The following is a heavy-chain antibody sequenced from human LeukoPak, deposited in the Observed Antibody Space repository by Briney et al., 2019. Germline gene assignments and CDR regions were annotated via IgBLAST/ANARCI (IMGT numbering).Heavy chain of an antibody. D-gene: IGHD2-15*01. V-gene: IGHV3-30*02. CDR2: IRYDGSNK. Sequence: PGGSLRLSCAASGFTFSCCWMTWVRQAPGKGLEWVAFIRYDGSNKYYADSVKGRFTISRDNSKNTLYLQMNSLRAEDTAVYYCAKDRGYSPVWGQGTLVTVSS. J-gene: IGHJ4*02. CDR3: AKDRGYSPV. CDR1: GFTFSCCW.